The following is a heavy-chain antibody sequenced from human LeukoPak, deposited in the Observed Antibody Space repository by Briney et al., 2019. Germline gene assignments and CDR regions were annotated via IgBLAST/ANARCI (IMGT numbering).Heavy chain of an antibody. D-gene: IGHD3-22*01. V-gene: IGHV3-23*01. CDR1: GFTFSSYA. J-gene: IGHJ4*02. CDR2: INSGGST. Sequence: GGSLRLSCAASGFTFSSYAMSWVRQAPGKGLEWVSAINSGGSTYYADSVKGRFTISRDNSKNTLYLQLNSLRAEDTAIYYCAKDLTYYYDSTGYYFDYWGQGTLVTVSS. CDR3: AKDLTYYYDSTGYYFDY.